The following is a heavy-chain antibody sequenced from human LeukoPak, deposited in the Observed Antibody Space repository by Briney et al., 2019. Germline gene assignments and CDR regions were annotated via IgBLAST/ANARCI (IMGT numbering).Heavy chain of an antibody. CDR2: ISWNSGST. Sequence: PGGSLRLSCAASGFTFDDYAMHWVRQAPGKGLEWVSGISWNSGSTGYADSVKGRFTISRDNAKNSLYLQMNSLLPEDMALYYCAKGSCSSTNCYLSDYWGQGTLVTVSS. J-gene: IGHJ4*02. CDR3: AKGSCSSTNCYLSDY. D-gene: IGHD2-2*01. V-gene: IGHV3-9*03. CDR1: GFTFDDYA.